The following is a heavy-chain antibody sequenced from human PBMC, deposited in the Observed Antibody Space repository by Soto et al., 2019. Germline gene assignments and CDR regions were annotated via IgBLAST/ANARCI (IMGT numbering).Heavy chain of an antibody. CDR3: AKGGGSCCFDC. V-gene: IGHV3-23*01. D-gene: IGHD2-15*01. CDR1: GFTFSTYA. CDR2: ISGSGGNGT. J-gene: IGHJ4*02. Sequence: LRLSCAASGFTFSTYAMSWVRQAPGKGLEWVSAISGSGGNGTFYGDSVKGRFTISRDNSKNTLYLEMSSLGAEDTAVYYCAKGGGSCCFDCWGQGTLVTVSS.